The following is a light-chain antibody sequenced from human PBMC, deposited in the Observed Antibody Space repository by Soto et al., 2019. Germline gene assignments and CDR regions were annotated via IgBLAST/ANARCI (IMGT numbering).Light chain of an antibody. CDR1: SSNIGNNY. CDR2: DNN. CDR3: GTWDCTLCAVV. J-gene: IGLJ2*01. Sequence: QSVLTQPPSVSAAPGQKVTISCSGSSSNIGNNYVSWYQQLPGTAPKLLIYDNNKRPSGIPDRFSGSKSGTSATLGITGLQTGDEADYYCGTWDCTLCAVVFGGGTKVTVL. V-gene: IGLV1-51*01.